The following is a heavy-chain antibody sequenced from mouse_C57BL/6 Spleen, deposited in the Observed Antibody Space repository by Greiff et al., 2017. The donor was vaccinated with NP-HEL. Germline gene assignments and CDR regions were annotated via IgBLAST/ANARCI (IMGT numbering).Heavy chain of an antibody. V-gene: IGHV14-3*01. Sequence: VTLEESVAELVRPGASVKLSCTASGFNIKNTYMHWVKQRPEQGLEWIGRIDPANGNTKYAPKFQGKATITADTSSNTAYLQLSSLTSEDTAIYYCARSGGYDPDAMDYWGQGTSVTVSS. CDR1: GFNIKNTY. CDR3: ARSGGYDPDAMDY. CDR2: IDPANGNT. J-gene: IGHJ4*01. D-gene: IGHD2-2*01.